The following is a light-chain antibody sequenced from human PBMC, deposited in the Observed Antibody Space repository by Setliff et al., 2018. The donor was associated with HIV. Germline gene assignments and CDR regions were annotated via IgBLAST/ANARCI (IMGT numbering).Light chain of an antibody. V-gene: IGLV2-23*02. CDR2: EVS. CDR1: SSDVGSYNL. CDR3: CSYGGSSTFAV. Sequence: QSALTQPASVSGSPGQSITISCTGTSSDVGSYNLVSWYQHHPGKAPKLIIYEVSKRPSGVSNRFSGSKSGNTASLTLSGLQAEAEADYYCCSYGGSSTFAVFGGGTKVTVL. J-gene: IGLJ2*01.